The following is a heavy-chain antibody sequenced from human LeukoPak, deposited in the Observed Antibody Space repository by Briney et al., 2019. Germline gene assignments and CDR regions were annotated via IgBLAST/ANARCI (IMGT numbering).Heavy chain of an antibody. CDR2: ISSDGSST. V-gene: IGHV3-74*01. CDR3: ARGGADADFNY. D-gene: IGHD1-26*01. CDR1: GFTFSSYG. J-gene: IGHJ4*02. Sequence: GGSLRLSCAASGFTFSSYGMSWVRQAPGKGLVWVSLISSDGSSTTYADSVKGRFTISRDNAKNTLYLQMNSLRAEDTAVYYCARGGADADFNYWGQGTLVTVSS.